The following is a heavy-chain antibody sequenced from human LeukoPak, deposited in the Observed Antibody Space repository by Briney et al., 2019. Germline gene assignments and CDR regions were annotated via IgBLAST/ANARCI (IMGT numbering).Heavy chain of an antibody. Sequence: GGSLRLSCAASGFTFSKNAMSWVRQAPGKGLEWVSVISGRGGSTYHADSVKGRFTISRDNSKNTLYLQMNSLRAEDTAVYYCARDGGYSYGYLDGLDYWGQGTLVTVSS. CDR3: ARDGGYSYGYLDGLDY. V-gene: IGHV3-23*01. J-gene: IGHJ4*02. CDR2: ISGRGGST. CDR1: GFTFSKNA. D-gene: IGHD5-18*01.